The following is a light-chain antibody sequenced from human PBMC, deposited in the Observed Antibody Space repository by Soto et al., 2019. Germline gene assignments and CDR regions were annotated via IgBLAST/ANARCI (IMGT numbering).Light chain of an antibody. CDR3: QQHDNSPWM. CDR1: QSVSNTY. J-gene: IGKJ1*01. CDR2: GAS. Sequence: EVVLTQSPGTLSLSPGERATLSCRASQSVSNTYVAWYQHIPGQTPRLLICGASNRATGIPDRFSGSGSGTNFTLTITRLEPEDFAVYYYQQHDNSPWMFGQGTKVYIK. V-gene: IGKV3-20*01.